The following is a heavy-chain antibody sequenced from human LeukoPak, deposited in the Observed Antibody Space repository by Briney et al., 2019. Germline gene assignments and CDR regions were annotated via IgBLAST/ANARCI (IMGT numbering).Heavy chain of an antibody. D-gene: IGHD6-19*01. CDR3: ARDRHQWLVRWILETPDY. CDR1: GYTFTSYY. J-gene: IGHJ4*02. CDR2: INPSGGST. V-gene: IGHV1-46*01. Sequence: ASVKVSCKASGYTFTSYYMHWVRQAPGQGLEWMGIINPSGGSTSYAQKFQGRVTMTRDMSTSTVYMELSSLRSEDTAVYYCARDRHQWLVRWILETPDYWGQGTLVTVSS.